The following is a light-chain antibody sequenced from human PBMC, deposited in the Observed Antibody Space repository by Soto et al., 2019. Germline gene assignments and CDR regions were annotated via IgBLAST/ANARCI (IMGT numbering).Light chain of an antibody. J-gene: IGKJ1*01. CDR1: QSVSSN. CDR3: QQYNSWPRT. CDR2: GAS. Sequence: DIVMTQSPATLSVSPGERATLSCRASQSVSSNLAWYQQKPGQAPRLLIYGASTRATGFPARFSGSGSGTEFTLTISSLQSGDFAVYYCQQYNSWPRTFGQGTKV. V-gene: IGKV3-15*01.